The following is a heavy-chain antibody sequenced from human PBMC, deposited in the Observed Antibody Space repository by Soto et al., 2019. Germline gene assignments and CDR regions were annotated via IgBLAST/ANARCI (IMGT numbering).Heavy chain of an antibody. D-gene: IGHD3-10*01. J-gene: IGHJ4*02. Sequence: VQLVQSGPEVKTPGASVKVSCKASGYAFTNYGISWVRQAPGHGLEWMGWISAHNGNTNYAPKLQGRDTMTTDTFPNTAYMDLRSLRSDDTAVYYCARVWRGVSGSYYNEDYWGQGTLVTVSS. V-gene: IGHV1-18*01. CDR3: ARVWRGVSGSYYNEDY. CDR1: GYAFTNYG. CDR2: ISAHNGNT.